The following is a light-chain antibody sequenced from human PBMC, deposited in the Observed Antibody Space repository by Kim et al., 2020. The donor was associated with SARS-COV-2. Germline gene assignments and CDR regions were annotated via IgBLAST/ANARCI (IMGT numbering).Light chain of an antibody. Sequence: QTVTISCSGGTSNIGVNTVNWYQPLPGTAPKLLIYNNNQRPSGVPDRFSGSKSGTSASLAISGLQSEDEADYYCAAWDDSLNGLYVFGTGTKVTVL. CDR3: AAWDDSLNGLYV. CDR2: NNN. CDR1: TSNIGVNT. J-gene: IGLJ1*01. V-gene: IGLV1-44*01.